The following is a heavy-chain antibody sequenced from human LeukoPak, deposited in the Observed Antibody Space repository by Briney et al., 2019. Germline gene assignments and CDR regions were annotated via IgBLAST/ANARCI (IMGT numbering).Heavy chain of an antibody. Sequence: SRRSLRLSCAASGFTFTTYGIHWVRQAPGKGLEWVAFIRYDGSNKYYANSVKGRFNISRNNSKNTLYLQMNSLRAEDTAVYYWAKVEYQLLSDYYYYMDFWGKGTTVTISS. J-gene: IGHJ6*03. CDR2: IRYDGSNK. CDR3: AKVEYQLLSDYYYYMDF. CDR1: GFTFTTYG. D-gene: IGHD2-2*01. V-gene: IGHV3-30*02.